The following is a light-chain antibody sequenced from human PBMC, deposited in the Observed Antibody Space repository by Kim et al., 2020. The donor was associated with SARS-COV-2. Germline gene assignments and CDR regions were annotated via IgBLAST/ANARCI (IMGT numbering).Light chain of an antibody. J-gene: IGKJ4*01. CDR1: QSMLYRSNNKNY. Sequence: DTINCKSSQSMLYRSNNKNYLAWYQQKPGQPPKLLVYWASTRESGVPDRFSGSGSGTDFTLTISSLQAEDVAVYYCQQYYTTPPTFGGGTKVDIK. CDR2: WAS. V-gene: IGKV4-1*01. CDR3: QQYYTTPPT.